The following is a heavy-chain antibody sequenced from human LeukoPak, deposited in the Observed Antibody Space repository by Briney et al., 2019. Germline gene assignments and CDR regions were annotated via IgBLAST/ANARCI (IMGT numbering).Heavy chain of an antibody. Sequence: LPGGSLRLSCAASGFTFSSYAMSWVRQAPGKGLEWVSAISGSGGSTYYADSVTGRFTISRDNSKNTLYLQMNSLRAEDTAVYYCANSPSIAVAGMVYWGQGTLVTVSS. CDR2: ISGSGGST. J-gene: IGHJ4*02. CDR3: ANSPSIAVAGMVY. CDR1: GFTFSSYA. D-gene: IGHD6-19*01. V-gene: IGHV3-23*01.